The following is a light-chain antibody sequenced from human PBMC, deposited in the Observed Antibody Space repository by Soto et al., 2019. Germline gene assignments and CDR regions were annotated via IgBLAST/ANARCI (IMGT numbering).Light chain of an antibody. CDR1: SSDVGIFNY. CDR2: EVN. J-gene: IGLJ2*01. V-gene: IGLV2-8*01. Sequence: QSALTQPPSASGSPGQSVTISCTGTSSDVGIFNYVSWYQQHPDQAPKLLIFEVNKRPSGVPDRFSASKSGNTASLTVSGLQVEDEADYYCCSYAGSNTLIFGGGTKLTVL. CDR3: CSYAGSNTLI.